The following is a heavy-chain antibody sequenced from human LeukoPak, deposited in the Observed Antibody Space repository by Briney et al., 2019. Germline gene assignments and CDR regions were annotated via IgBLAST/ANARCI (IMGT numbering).Heavy chain of an antibody. CDR1: GGTFSSYA. D-gene: IGHD3-22*01. V-gene: IGHV1-69*13. Sequence: SVKVSCKASGGTFSSYAISWVRQAPGQGLEWMGGIIPIFGTANYAQKFQGRVTITADESTSTAYMELSSLRSEDTAVYYCARDGHRRYYYDSSGREDAFDIWGQGTMVTVSS. CDR3: ARDGHRRYYYDSSGREDAFDI. J-gene: IGHJ3*02. CDR2: IIPIFGTA.